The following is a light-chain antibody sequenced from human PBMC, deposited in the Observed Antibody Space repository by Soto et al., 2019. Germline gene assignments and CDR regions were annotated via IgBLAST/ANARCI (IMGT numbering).Light chain of an antibody. CDR1: TSDIGTYNY. V-gene: IGLV2-14*01. Sequence: QSALTQPASVSGSPGQSITISCIGSTSDIGTYNYVSWYQQHPGKAPKLMIYEVINRPSGVSNRFSGSKSGNTASLTISGLQAEDEADYYCSLYTSKITVLFGGGTKLTVL. J-gene: IGLJ2*01. CDR3: SLYTSKITVL. CDR2: EVI.